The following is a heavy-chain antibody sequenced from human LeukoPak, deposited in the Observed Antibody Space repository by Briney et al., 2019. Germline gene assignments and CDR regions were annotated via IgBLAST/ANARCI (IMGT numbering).Heavy chain of an antibody. CDR2: IYPGDSDT. CDR3: TRTRESNSYYTVFDI. D-gene: IGHD3-22*01. V-gene: IGHV5-51*01. J-gene: IGHJ3*02. Sequence: GESLKISCKGSGYSFTNYWIGWVRQMPGKGLEWMGIIYPGDSDTRYSPSFQGQVTISADKSISTTYLQWSSLKASDTAMYYCTRTRESNSYYTVFDIWGQGTMVTVSS. CDR1: GYSFTNYW.